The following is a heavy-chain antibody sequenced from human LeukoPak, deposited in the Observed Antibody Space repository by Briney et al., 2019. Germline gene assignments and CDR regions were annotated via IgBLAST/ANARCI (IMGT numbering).Heavy chain of an antibody. V-gene: IGHV4-59*01. Sequence: SETLSPTCTVSGGSISTYYWVWIRQPPGKGLEWIGHIYDSGSPTYKSSLKSRVTISVDTSKSQFSLRLTSVTAADTALYYCAKDNFSFGGVIVIPYFDYWGQGTLVTVSS. CDR2: IYDSGSP. CDR3: AKDNFSFGGVIVIPYFDY. D-gene: IGHD3-16*02. J-gene: IGHJ4*02. CDR1: GGSISTYY.